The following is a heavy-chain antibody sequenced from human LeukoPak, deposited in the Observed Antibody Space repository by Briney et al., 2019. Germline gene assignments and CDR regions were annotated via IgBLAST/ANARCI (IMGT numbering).Heavy chain of an antibody. CDR1: GFTSSSYD. CDR2: ITLSGANT. D-gene: IGHD2-2*01. J-gene: IGHJ6*03. CDR3: AKRGNPAVGHHYLDV. V-gene: IGHV3-23*01. Sequence: QPGGSLRLSCAASGFTSSSYDMSWVRQAPGKGLEWVSSITLSGANTFYADSVMGRFTISRDNSKNTLYLQMNSLRAEDTAVYFCAKRGNPAVGHHYLDVWGKGTTVSVSS.